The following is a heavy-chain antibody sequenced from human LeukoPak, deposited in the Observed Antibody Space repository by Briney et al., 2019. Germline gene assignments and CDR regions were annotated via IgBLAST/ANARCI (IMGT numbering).Heavy chain of an antibody. J-gene: IGHJ4*02. CDR2: ISSSDNTR. CDR1: GFTFSSYE. Sequence: GGSLRLSCAASGFTFSSYEMNWARQAPGKGLEWVSYISSSDNTRTYADSVKGRFTVSRDNAKNSLYLEMNSLRAEDTAVYYCAREIVSAVAGNFDYWGQGTLVTVSS. V-gene: IGHV3-48*03. CDR3: AREIVSAVAGNFDY. D-gene: IGHD6-19*01.